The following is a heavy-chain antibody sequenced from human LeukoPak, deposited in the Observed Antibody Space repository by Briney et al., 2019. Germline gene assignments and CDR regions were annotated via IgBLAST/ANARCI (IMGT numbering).Heavy chain of an antibody. V-gene: IGHV3-7*01. CDR2: IKQDGSDK. J-gene: IGHJ4*02. D-gene: IGHD1-26*01. CDR3: ARDKVLGATHFDY. Sequence: PGGSLRLSCVASGFTFSSYWMSWVRQAPGKGLEWVANIKQDGSDKNYVDSVKGRFTISRDNAKNSLYLQMHSLRAEDTAVYYCARDKVLGATHFDYWGQGTLVTVSS. CDR1: GFTFSSYW.